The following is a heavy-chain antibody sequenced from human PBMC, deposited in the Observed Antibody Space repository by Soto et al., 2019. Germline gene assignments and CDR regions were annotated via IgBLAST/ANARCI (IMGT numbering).Heavy chain of an antibody. CDR3: ARDRRGSSRSGFDY. CDR1: GYTFTSYG. Sequence: QVQLVQSGAEVKKPGASVKVSCKASGYTFTSYGISWVRQAPGQGLEWTGWISAYNGNTNYGQKLQGRVTMTTDTSTSTVYMELRSLRSDDTAVYYCARDRRGSSRSGFDYWGQGTLVTVSS. J-gene: IGHJ4*02. CDR2: ISAYNGNT. V-gene: IGHV1-18*04. D-gene: IGHD6-6*01.